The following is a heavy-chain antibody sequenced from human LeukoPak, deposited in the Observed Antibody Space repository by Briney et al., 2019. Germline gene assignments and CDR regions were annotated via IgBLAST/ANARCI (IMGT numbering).Heavy chain of an antibody. J-gene: IGHJ4*02. CDR1: GFTFSSYW. Sequence: GGSLRLSCAASGFTFSSYWMSWVRQAPGKGLEWVAHIKQDGSEKYYVDSVKGRFTISRDNAKNSLYLQMNSLRAEDTAVYYCARDHRGITMVRGARIKLYYFDYWGQGTLVTVSS. CDR3: ARDHRGITMVRGARIKLYYFDY. V-gene: IGHV3-7*03. CDR2: IKQDGSEK. D-gene: IGHD3-10*01.